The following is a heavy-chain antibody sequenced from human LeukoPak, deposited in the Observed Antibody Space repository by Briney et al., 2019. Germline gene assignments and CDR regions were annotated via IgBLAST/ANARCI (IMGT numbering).Heavy chain of an antibody. V-gene: IGHV3-74*01. CDR2: IRPDGTDA. CDR3: ARDMWGTFDY. J-gene: IGHJ4*02. Sequence: GGSLRLSCAASGFTFSDFWMHWVRQAPGKGPGWVSRIRPDGTDASYADSVKGRFTISRDNARNTLFLQISSLRDEDTAVYYCARDMWGTFDYWGQGTLVTASS. CDR1: GFTFSDFW. D-gene: IGHD7-27*01.